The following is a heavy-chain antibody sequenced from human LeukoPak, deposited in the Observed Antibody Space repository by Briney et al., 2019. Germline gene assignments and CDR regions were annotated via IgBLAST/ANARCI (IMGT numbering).Heavy chain of an antibody. Sequence: GASVKVSCKASGFTFTSSAMQWVRQARGQRLEWIGWIVVGSGNTNYAQNFQERVTITRDMSTSTAYMELSSLRSEDTAVYYCAANTPRVVREDAFDIWGKGTMVTVSS. CDR2: IVVGSGNT. J-gene: IGHJ3*02. CDR3: AANTPRVVREDAFDI. CDR1: GFTFTSSA. D-gene: IGHD2-21*01. V-gene: IGHV1-58*02.